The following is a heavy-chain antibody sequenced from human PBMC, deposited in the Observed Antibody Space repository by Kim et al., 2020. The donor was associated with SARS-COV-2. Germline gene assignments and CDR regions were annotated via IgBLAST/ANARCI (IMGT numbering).Heavy chain of an antibody. Sequence: SETLSLTCTVSGGSISSGGYYWSWIRQHPGKGLEWIGYIYYSGSTYYNPSLKSRVTISVDTSKNQFSLKLSSVTAADTAVYYCARVKASYYYGSGSRGDAFDIWGQGTMVTVSS. J-gene: IGHJ3*02. CDR1: GGSISSGGYY. D-gene: IGHD3-10*01. CDR3: ARVKASYYYGSGSRGDAFDI. V-gene: IGHV4-31*03. CDR2: IYYSGST.